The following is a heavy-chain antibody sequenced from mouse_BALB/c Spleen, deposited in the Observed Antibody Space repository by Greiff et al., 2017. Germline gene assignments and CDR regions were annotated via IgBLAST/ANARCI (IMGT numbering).Heavy chain of an antibody. CDR3: ARKGLTGPFAY. Sequence: EVHLVESGGGLVQPGGSRKLSCAASGFTFSSFGMHWVRQAPEKGLEWVAYISSGSSTIYYADTVKGRFTISRDNPKNTLFLQMTSLRSEDTAMYYCARKGLTGPFAYWGQGTLVTVSA. CDR2: ISSGSSTI. J-gene: IGHJ3*01. V-gene: IGHV5-17*02. CDR1: GFTFSSFG. D-gene: IGHD4-1*01.